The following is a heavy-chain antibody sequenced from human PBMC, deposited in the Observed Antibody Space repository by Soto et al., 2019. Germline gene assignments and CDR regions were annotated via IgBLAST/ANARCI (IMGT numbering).Heavy chain of an antibody. CDR1: GGSISSSSYY. V-gene: IGHV4-39*01. J-gene: IGHJ4*02. CDR3: ARRVAAAGDFDY. CDR2: IYYSGST. D-gene: IGHD6-13*01. Sequence: QLQLQESGPGLVKPSETLSLTCTVSGGSISSSSYYWGWIRQPPGKGLEWIGSIYYSGSTYYNPSLKSRVTISVDTSKNQFSPKLSSVTAADTAVYYCARRVAAAGDFDYWGQGTLVTVSS.